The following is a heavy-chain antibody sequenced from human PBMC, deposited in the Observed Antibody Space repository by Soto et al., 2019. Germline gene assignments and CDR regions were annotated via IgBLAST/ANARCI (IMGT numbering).Heavy chain of an antibody. J-gene: IGHJ4*02. Sequence: EVHLLESGGGLVQPGGSLRLSCVASKFPFTDFAMNWVRQAPGKGLEWVSAVSGRGDTTYYADSVNGRFTISRDNSQNMVFLQMHSLRAEDTGVYYCAKDLDPITATTFDFWGQGTLVTVSS. V-gene: IGHV3-23*01. CDR2: VSGRGDTT. CDR1: KFPFTDFA. CDR3: AKDLDPITATTFDF. D-gene: IGHD1-7*01.